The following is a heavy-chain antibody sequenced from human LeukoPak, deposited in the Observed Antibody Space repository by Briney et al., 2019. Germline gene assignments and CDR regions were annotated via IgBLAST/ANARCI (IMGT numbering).Heavy chain of an antibody. J-gene: IGHJ4*02. CDR2: IWHDGSHK. D-gene: IGHD3-10*01. Sequence: GRSLRLSCAASGFSFDTYAMHWVRQAPGQGLEWAALIWHDGSHKFYSNSVRGQFTISRDNSKNTVYLQMNNLRPDDTAVYYCAREIFSSGSYPDFWGQGTLVTVSS. CDR1: GFSFDTYA. CDR3: AREIFSSGSYPDF. V-gene: IGHV3-33*01.